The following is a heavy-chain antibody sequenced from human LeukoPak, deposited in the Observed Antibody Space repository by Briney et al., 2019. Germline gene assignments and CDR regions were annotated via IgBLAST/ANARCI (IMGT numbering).Heavy chain of an antibody. CDR3: ATHDYSSSWYLDY. D-gene: IGHD6-13*01. V-gene: IGHV1-2*06. J-gene: IGHJ4*02. CDR1: GYTFTGYY. Sequence: PAASVKVSCKASGYTFTGYYMHWVRQAPGQGLEWMGRINPNSGGTNYAQNFQGRVIMTRDTSISTAYMELSRLRSDDTAVYYCATHDYSSSWYLDYWGQGTLVTVSS. CDR2: INPNSGGT.